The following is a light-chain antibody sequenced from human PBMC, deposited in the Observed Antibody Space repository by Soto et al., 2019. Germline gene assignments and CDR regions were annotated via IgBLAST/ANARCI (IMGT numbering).Light chain of an antibody. CDR3: QQYGSSPS. J-gene: IGKJ4*01. V-gene: IGKV3-20*01. CDR2: GAS. CDR1: QSVTSNY. Sequence: EIVLTQSPGTLSSSPGERATLSCRASQSVTSNYLAWYQQKPGQAPRLLIFGASSRATGIPDRFSGSGSGTDFTLTISRLEPEDFAVYYCQQYGSSPSFGGGTKVDIK.